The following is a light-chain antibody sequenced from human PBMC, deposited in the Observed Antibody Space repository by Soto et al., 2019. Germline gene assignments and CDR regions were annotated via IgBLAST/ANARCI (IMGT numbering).Light chain of an antibody. CDR2: AAS. CDR3: QQSYNSPFN. CDR1: QGIRND. Sequence: AIQMTQSPSSLSASVGDRVTITCRASQGIRNDLDWFQQKPGKAPKLLIYAASNLQSGVPARFSGSGSGTDFTLTIDSLQPEDFATYYCQQSYNSPFNFGPGTKVDIK. V-gene: IGKV1-6*01. J-gene: IGKJ3*01.